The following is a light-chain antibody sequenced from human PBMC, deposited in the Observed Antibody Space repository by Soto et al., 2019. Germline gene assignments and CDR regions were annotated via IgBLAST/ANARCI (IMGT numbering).Light chain of an antibody. Sequence: QSVLTQPPSASGTPGQRVTISCSGSSSNIGSNNVNWYQQLPGTAPNLLIYSNNQRPSGVPDRFSCSKSGTSASLAISGLESEDEADYYCAAWDVSLNGYVVFGGGTKLTVL. CDR3: AAWDVSLNGYVV. CDR1: SSNIGSNN. CDR2: SNN. J-gene: IGLJ2*01. V-gene: IGLV1-44*01.